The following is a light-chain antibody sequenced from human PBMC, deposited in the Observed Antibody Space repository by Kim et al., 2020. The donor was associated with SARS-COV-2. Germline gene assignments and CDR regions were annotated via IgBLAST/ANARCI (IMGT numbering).Light chain of an antibody. J-gene: IGLJ2*01. CDR3: AAWDDSLNGVV. CDR2: SHN. V-gene: IGLV1-44*01. CDR1: SSNIGSNT. Sequence: GQMVTISCSGSSSNIGSNTVNWYQQLPGTAPKLLIYSHNQRPSGVPDRFSGSKSGTSASLAISGLQSEDEADYYCAAWDDSLNGVVFGGGTQLTVL.